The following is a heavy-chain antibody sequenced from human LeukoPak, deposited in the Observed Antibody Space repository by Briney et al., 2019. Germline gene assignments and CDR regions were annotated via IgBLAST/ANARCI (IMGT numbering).Heavy chain of an antibody. D-gene: IGHD1-7*01. CDR3: ARIITGTTNWFDP. CDR2: ISGSGGST. V-gene: IGHV3-23*01. CDR1: GFTFSSYA. J-gene: IGHJ5*02. Sequence: PGGSLRLSCAASGFTFSSYAMSWVRQASGKGLEWVSAISGSGGSTYYADSVKGRFTISRDNSKNTLYLQMNSLRAEDTAVYYCARIITGTTNWFDPWGQGTLVTVSS.